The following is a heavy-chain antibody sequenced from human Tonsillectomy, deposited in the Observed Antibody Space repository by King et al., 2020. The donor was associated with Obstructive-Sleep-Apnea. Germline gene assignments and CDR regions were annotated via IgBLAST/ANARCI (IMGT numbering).Heavy chain of an antibody. D-gene: IGHD2-2*01. CDR2: ISGSGGST. CDR1: GFTFSSYV. J-gene: IGHJ1*01. V-gene: IGHV3-23*04. CDR3: AKSIPAAMIIYFQH. Sequence: VQLVESGGGLVQPGGSLRLSCAASGFTFSSYVMSWVRQAPGKGLDGVSAISGSGGSTYYADSVNGRFTISRDISKNTLYLQMNSLRAEDTAVYYCAKSIPAAMIIYFQHWGQGTLVTVSS.